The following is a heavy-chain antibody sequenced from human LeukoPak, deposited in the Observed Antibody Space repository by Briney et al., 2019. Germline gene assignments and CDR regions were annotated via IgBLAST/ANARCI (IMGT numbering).Heavy chain of an antibody. V-gene: IGHV1-46*03. D-gene: IGHD2-2*01. J-gene: IGHJ6*03. CDR2: INPSGGST. CDR3: ARDGDIVVVPAAHPNYYYYYYMDV. CDR1: GYTFTSYY. Sequence: ASVKVSCKASGYTFTSYYMHWVRQAPGQGLEWMGIINPSGGSTSYAQKFQGGVTMTRDTSTSTVYMELSSLRSEDTAVYYCARDGDIVVVPAAHPNYYYYYYMDVWGKGTTVTVSS.